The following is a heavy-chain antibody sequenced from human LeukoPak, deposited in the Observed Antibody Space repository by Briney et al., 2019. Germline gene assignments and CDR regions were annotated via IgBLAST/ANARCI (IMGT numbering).Heavy chain of an antibody. J-gene: IGHJ4*02. CDR3: ANQPGNYFDY. CDR1: GFTFSSHA. V-gene: IGHV3-23*01. CDR2: ISGSGDRT. Sequence: GGSLRLSCAVSGFTFSSHALGWVRQSPGKGLEWVSTISGSGDRTFYADSAKGRVTISRDKSKNTLYLHMNSLRADDTALYYCANQPGNYFDYWGQGTLATVSS. D-gene: IGHD2-2*01.